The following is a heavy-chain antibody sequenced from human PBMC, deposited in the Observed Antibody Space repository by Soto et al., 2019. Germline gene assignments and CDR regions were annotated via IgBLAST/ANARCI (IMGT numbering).Heavy chain of an antibody. CDR2: VYYTGST. J-gene: IGHJ4*02. Sequence: AETLSLTCIVSVGSISGSYWSWIRQSPGKGLEWLGYVYYTGSTNYSPSLRSRVSISVDTSKNEFSLRLSSVTAADTAVYFCARSVAVPGAHIDYWGQGTQVTVSS. V-gene: IGHV4-59*01. CDR3: ARSVAVPGAHIDY. CDR1: VGSISGSY. D-gene: IGHD6-19*01.